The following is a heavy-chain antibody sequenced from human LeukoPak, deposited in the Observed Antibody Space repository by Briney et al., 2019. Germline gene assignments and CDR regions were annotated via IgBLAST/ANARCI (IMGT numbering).Heavy chain of an antibody. Sequence: GGSLRLSCAASEFTFSSYSMNWVRQAPGKGLEWVSYITNSGNSKSYADSVKGRFTISRDNTKSSLYLQMNGLRAEDTAVYYCARTRSSGYLIFDYWGQGILVTVSS. V-gene: IGHV3-48*01. D-gene: IGHD3-22*01. CDR2: ITNSGNSK. CDR3: ARTRSSGYLIFDY. J-gene: IGHJ4*02. CDR1: EFTFSSYS.